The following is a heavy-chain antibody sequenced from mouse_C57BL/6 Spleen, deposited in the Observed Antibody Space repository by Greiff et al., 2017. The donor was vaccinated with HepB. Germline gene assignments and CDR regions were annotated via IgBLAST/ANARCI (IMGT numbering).Heavy chain of an antibody. CDR3: ARRGYGSSWFAY. V-gene: IGHV1-61*01. D-gene: IGHD1-1*01. J-gene: IGHJ3*01. CDR1: GYTFTSYW. Sequence: QVHVKQPGAELVRPGSSVKLSCKASGYTFTSYWMDWVKQRPGQGLEWIGNIYPSDSETHYNQKFKDKATLTVDKSSSTAYMQLSSLTSEDSAVYCGARRGYGSSWFAYWGQGTLVTVSA. CDR2: IYPSDSET.